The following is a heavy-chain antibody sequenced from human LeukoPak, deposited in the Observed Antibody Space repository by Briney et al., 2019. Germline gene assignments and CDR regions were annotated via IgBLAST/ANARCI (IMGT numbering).Heavy chain of an antibody. D-gene: IGHD6-13*01. Sequence: ASVKVSCKASGYTFTGYYMHWVRQAPGQGLEWMGWINPNSGGTNYAQKFQGRVTMTRDTSISTAYMELSRLRSDDTAVYYCARDLEQQLLECNWFDPWGQGTLVTVSS. J-gene: IGHJ5*02. CDR3: ARDLEQQLLECNWFDP. CDR2: INPNSGGT. CDR1: GYTFTGYY. V-gene: IGHV1-2*02.